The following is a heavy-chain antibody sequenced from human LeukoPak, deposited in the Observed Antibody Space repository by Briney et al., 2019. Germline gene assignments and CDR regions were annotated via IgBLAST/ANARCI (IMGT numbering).Heavy chain of an antibody. CDR1: GGTFSSYA. J-gene: IGHJ6*02. V-gene: IGHV1-69*04. D-gene: IGHD3-22*01. CDR3: ARGSDSSGYYYYGMDV. CDR2: IIPILGIA. Sequence: EASVKVSCKASGGTFSSYAISWVRQAPGQGLEWMGRIIPILGIANYAQKFQGRVTITADKSTSTAYMELSSLRSEDTAVYYCARGSDSSGYYYYGMDVWGQGTTVTVSS.